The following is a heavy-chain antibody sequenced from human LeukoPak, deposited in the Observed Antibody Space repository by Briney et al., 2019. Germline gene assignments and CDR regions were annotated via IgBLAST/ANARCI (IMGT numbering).Heavy chain of an antibody. Sequence: GGSLRLSCAASGFTFSSYSMNWVRQAPGKGLEWVSSISSSSSYKYYADSVKGRFTISRDNAKNSLYLQMNSLRAEDTAVYYCARERRSMARGTTNWFDPWGQGTLVTVSS. V-gene: IGHV3-21*01. CDR1: GFTFSSYS. CDR3: ARERRSMARGTTNWFDP. CDR2: ISSSSSYK. J-gene: IGHJ5*02. D-gene: IGHD3-10*01.